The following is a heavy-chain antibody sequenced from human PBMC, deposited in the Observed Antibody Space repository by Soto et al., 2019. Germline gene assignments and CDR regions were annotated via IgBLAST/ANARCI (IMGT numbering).Heavy chain of an antibody. D-gene: IGHD6-19*01. CDR2: IYYSGTT. Sequence: PSETLSLTCTVSGGSISSYYWSWIRQPPGKGLEWIGYIYYSGTTTYNPSLKSRVTISVDTSKNQFSLKLSSVIAADTALYYCAGAWSHWGRGTLVTVSS. V-gene: IGHV4-59*12. CDR1: GGSISSYY. CDR3: AGAWSH. J-gene: IGHJ4*02.